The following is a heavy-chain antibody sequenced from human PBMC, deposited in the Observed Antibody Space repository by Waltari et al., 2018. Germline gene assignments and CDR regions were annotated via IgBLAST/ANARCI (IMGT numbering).Heavy chain of an antibody. V-gene: IGHV3-23*01. CDR3: AKHGVDTALAIDY. CDR2: ISGLGGSI. Sequence: EVHLLESGGGWVQPGRSLRLSCAASGFAFNRLSMTWVRQAPGKGLGWVWTISGLGGSIYYTDAVKGRFTISRDNSNNIVFLHMSSLRAEDTAVYYCAKHGVDTALAIDYWGQGTLVTVSS. CDR1: GFAFNRLS. J-gene: IGHJ4*02. D-gene: IGHD5-18*01.